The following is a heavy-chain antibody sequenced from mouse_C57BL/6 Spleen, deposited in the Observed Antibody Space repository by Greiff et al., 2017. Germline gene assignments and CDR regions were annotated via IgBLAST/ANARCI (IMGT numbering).Heavy chain of an antibody. CDR3: ARDFLGY. Sequence: EVQLQQSGPGLVKPSQSLSLTCTATGYSITSGYYWNWIRRVPGNQVECIGYISNDGSNNYNPSLKNRIAITRDTSKNQFFLKLNSVTTEDTATYYGARDFLGYWGQGTTLTVSS. CDR2: ISNDGSN. V-gene: IGHV3-6*01. J-gene: IGHJ2*01. CDR1: GYSITSGYY.